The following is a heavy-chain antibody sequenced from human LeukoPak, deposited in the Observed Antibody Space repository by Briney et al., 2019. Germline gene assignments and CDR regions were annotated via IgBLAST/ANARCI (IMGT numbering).Heavy chain of an antibody. V-gene: IGHV1-2*02. CDR3: VRAGGTMVRGGIRREFDY. D-gene: IGHD3-10*01. Sequence: ASVKVSCKASGYSFTGYFMHWVRQAPGQGLEWMGWINPNSGGTNYAQKFQGRVTMTRDTSISTAYMELSRLRSDDTAVYYCVRAGGTMVRGGIRREFDYWGQGTLVTVSS. CDR2: INPNSGGT. J-gene: IGHJ4*02. CDR1: GYSFTGYF.